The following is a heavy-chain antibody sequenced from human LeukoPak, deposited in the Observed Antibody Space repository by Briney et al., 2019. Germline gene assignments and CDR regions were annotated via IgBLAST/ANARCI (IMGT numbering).Heavy chain of an antibody. J-gene: IGHJ3*02. Sequence: PGGSLRLSCAASGFTFSSYSMNWVRQAPGKGLEWVSSISSSSSYIYYADSVKGRFTISRDNPKNSLYLQMNSLRAEDTAVYYCARDSFARITMVRGVIKHAFDIWGQGTMVTVSS. CDR2: ISSSSSYI. CDR3: ARDSFARITMVRGVIKHAFDI. CDR1: GFTFSSYS. V-gene: IGHV3-21*01. D-gene: IGHD3-10*01.